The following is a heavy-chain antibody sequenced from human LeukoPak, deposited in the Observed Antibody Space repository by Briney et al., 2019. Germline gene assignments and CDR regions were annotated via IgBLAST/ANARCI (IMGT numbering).Heavy chain of an antibody. CDR1: GFTFDDYA. D-gene: IGHD3-9*01. CDR3: AKGGPLRYFDWLPYYFDY. V-gene: IGHV3-9*01. J-gene: IGHJ4*02. Sequence: PGGSLRLSCAASGFTFDDYAMHWVRQAPGKGLEWVSGISWNSGSIGYADSVKGRFTISRDNAKNSLYLQMNSLRAEDTALYYCAKGGPLRYFDWLPYYFDYWGQGTLVTVSS. CDR2: ISWNSGSI.